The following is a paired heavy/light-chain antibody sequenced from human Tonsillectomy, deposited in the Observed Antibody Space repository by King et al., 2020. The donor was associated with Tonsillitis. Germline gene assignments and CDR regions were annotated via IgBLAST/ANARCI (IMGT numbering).Heavy chain of an antibody. CDR3: TTGVPPDYYESGLDSYYMDV. CDR2: IKSKTDGGAT. CDR1: GFIFTNAF. D-gene: IGHD3-22*01. J-gene: IGHJ6*03. V-gene: IGHV3-15*07. Sequence: EVQLVESGGGLVKPGGSLRLSCAASGFIFTNAFMNWVRQAPGKGLEWVGLIKSKTDGGATDYAAPVKGRFTISRDDSKKTLYLQMDSLKAEDTAVYYCTTGVPPDYYESGLDSYYMDVWGKGTTVTVSS.
Light chain of an antibody. CDR1: SSNIGGNY. Sequence: QSVLTQPPSASGTPGQRVTISCSGTSSNIGGNYVSWYRQVPGTAPKLLIYMNNQRPSGVPDRFSGSKSGTSASLAISGLRSEDEADYYCASWDDSLSGFVFGTGTKVTVL. V-gene: IGLV1-47*01. CDR2: MNN. CDR3: ASWDDSLSGFV. J-gene: IGLJ1*01.